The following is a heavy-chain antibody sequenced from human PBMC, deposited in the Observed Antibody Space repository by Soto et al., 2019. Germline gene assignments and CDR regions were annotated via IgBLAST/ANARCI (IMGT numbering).Heavy chain of an antibody. CDR1: GGSISSSSYY. CDR3: ARQGGSGSSTSWFDP. Sequence: SETLSLTCTVSGGSISSSSYYWGWIRQPPGKGLEWIGSIYYSGSTYYNPSLKSRVTISVDTSKNQLSLKMSSVTAADTAVYYCARQGGSGSSTSWFDPWGQGTLVTVSS. J-gene: IGHJ5*02. D-gene: IGHD2-2*01. CDR2: IYYSGST. V-gene: IGHV4-39*01.